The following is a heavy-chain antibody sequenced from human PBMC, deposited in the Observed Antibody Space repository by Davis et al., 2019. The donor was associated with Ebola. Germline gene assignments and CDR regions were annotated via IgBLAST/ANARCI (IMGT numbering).Heavy chain of an antibody. J-gene: IGHJ6*02. Sequence: GESLKISCAASGFTFSSYAMHWVRQAPGKELEWVAVISYDGSNKYYADSVKGRFTISRDNSKNTLYLQMNSLRAEDTAVYYCARDQGSSWYQSYYYGMDVWGQGTTVTVSS. D-gene: IGHD6-13*01. CDR3: ARDQGSSWYQSYYYGMDV. V-gene: IGHV3-30-3*01. CDR2: ISYDGSNK. CDR1: GFTFSSYA.